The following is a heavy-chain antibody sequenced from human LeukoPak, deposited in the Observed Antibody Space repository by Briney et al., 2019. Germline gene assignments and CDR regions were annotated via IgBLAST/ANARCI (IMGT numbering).Heavy chain of an antibody. CDR1: GYTFTSNY. CDR3: ARTVGSYFDN. D-gene: IGHD1-26*01. CDR2: IIPSDNRK. J-gene: IGHJ4*02. Sequence: ASVKVSCKASGYTFTSNYIHRVRQAPGQGLEWMGMIIPSDNRKIYTERFQGRVNMTRDTSTSTVYMELSSLRSEDTAVYYCARTVGSYFDNWGQGTPVTVSS. V-gene: IGHV1-46*01.